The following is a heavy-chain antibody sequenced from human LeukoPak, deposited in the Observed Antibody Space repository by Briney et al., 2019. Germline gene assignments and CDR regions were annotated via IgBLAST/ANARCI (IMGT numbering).Heavy chain of an antibody. CDR3: ARAPPPSIAARPRGCYYGMDV. J-gene: IGHJ6*02. D-gene: IGHD6-6*01. CDR1: GGSISSGGYY. CDR2: IYYSGST. Sequence: SETLSLTCTVSGGSISSGGYYWSWIRQHPGKGLEWIGYIYYSGSTYYNPSLKSRVTISVDTSKNQFSLKLSSVTAADTAVYYCARAPPPSIAARPRGCYYGMDVWGQGATVTVSS. V-gene: IGHV4-31*03.